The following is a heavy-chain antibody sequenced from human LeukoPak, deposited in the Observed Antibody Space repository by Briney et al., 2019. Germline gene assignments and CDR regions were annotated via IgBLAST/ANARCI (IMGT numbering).Heavy chain of an antibody. CDR2: INPSGGST. CDR3: ARTDSGEDWFDP. D-gene: IGHD1-26*01. CDR1: GYTFTSYY. J-gene: IGHJ5*02. Sequence: GASVKVSCKASGYTFTSYYMHWVRQAPGQGLEWMGIINPSGGSTSYAQKFQSRVTMTRDTSTSTVYMELSSLRSEDTAVYYCARTDSGEDWFDPWGQGTLVTVSS. V-gene: IGHV1-46*01.